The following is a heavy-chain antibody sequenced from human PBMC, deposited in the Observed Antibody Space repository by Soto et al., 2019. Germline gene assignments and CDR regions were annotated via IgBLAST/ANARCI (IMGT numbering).Heavy chain of an antibody. D-gene: IGHD3-22*01. CDR2: IWYDGSNK. J-gene: IGHJ4*02. Sequence: QVQLVESGGGVVQPGRSLRLSCAASGFTFSSYGMHWVRQAPGKGLEWVAVIWYDGSNKYYADSVKGRFTISRDNSENTLYLQMNSLRAEDTAVYYCARDWNYDSRGYWGQGTLVTVSS. V-gene: IGHV3-33*01. CDR3: ARDWNYDSRGY. CDR1: GFTFSSYG.